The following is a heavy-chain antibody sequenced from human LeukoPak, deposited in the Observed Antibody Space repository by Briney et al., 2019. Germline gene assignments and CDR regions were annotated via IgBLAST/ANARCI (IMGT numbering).Heavy chain of an antibody. CDR3: AGSGRPRWPSDAFDI. CDR2: ISYSGST. D-gene: IGHD3-10*01. J-gene: IGHJ3*02. CDR1: GGSISSYY. Sequence: SETLSLTCTVSGGSISSYYWSWIRQPPGKGLEWIGYISYSGSTNYNPSLKSRVTISVDTSKNQFSLKLSSVTAADTAVYYCAGSGRPRWPSDAFDIWGQGTMVTVSS. V-gene: IGHV4-59*03.